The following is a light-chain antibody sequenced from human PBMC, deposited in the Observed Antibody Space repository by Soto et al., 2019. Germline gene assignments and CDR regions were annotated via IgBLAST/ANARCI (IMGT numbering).Light chain of an antibody. CDR3: LEDNTYPHLT. V-gene: IGKV1-6*02. Sequence: AIQMTQSPSSLSASVGDRVTITCRASQDIRDDLGWYQQKPGKAPKLLIYAASTLESGVPSRFSGSGSGTDFSLTISSLQPEDFATYYCLEDNTYPHLTFGGGTKVEIK. CDR2: AAS. J-gene: IGKJ4*01. CDR1: QDIRDD.